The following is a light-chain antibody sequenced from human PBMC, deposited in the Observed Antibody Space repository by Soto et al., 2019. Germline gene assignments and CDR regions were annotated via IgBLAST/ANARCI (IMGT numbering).Light chain of an antibody. V-gene: IGKV3-11*01. CDR3: QQRSNWPPPT. CDR1: QSVGTS. Sequence: IVLTQSPATQSLAPGERATLSCRASQSVGTSLTWYQQKPGQAPRVLIYDASNRATGIPARFSGSGSGTDFTLTISSLEPEDFALYYCQQRSNWPPPTFGQGTRLEIK. CDR2: DAS. J-gene: IGKJ5*01.